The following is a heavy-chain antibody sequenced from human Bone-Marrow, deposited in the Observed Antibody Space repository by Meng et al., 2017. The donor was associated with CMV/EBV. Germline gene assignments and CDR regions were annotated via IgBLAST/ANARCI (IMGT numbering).Heavy chain of an antibody. D-gene: IGHD2-2*01. CDR2: ISSSSSYI. V-gene: IGHV3-21*01. J-gene: IGHJ4*02. CDR1: GGSISSSS. Sequence: ETLSLTCTVSGGSISSSSYYWGWIRQPPGKGLEWVSSISSSSSYIYYADSVKGRFTISRDNAKNSLYLQMNSLRAEDMAVYYCARDLYCSSTSCYHYWGQGTLVTVSS. CDR3: ARDLYCSSTSCYHY.